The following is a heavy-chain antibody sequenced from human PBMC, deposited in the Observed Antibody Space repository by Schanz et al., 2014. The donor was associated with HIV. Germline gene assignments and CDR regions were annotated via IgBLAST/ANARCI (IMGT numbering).Heavy chain of an antibody. CDR1: GFTITSYG. Sequence: VQLLESGGGLVQPGGSLRLSCAVSGFTITSYGMSWVRQAPGKGLEGVAVTSYDGTKKHYADSVKGRFTISRDNSKNSLYLQMNSLRAEDTSVYYCARGFQGFDYWGQGTLVTVSS. J-gene: IGHJ4*02. CDR3: ARGFQGFDY. V-gene: IGHV3-30*03. D-gene: IGHD3-10*01. CDR2: TSYDGTKK.